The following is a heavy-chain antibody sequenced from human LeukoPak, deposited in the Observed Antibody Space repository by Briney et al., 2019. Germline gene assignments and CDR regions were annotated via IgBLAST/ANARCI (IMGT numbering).Heavy chain of an antibody. Sequence: PGGSLRLSCAASGITFSGYAMSWVRQAPGRGLEWVSAISDSGGSTYYADSVKGRFTISRDNSKNTLYLQMNSLRAEDTAVYYCANQLSSSSHFDYWGQGTLVTVSS. CDR1: GITFSGYA. V-gene: IGHV3-23*01. CDR2: ISDSGGST. D-gene: IGHD6-6*01. J-gene: IGHJ4*02. CDR3: ANQLSSSSHFDY.